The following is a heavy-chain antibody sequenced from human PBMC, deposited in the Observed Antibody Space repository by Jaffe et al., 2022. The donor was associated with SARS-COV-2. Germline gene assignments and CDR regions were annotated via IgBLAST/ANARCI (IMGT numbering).Heavy chain of an antibody. V-gene: IGHV3-30*18. J-gene: IGHJ4*02. CDR2: ISYDGSNK. Sequence: QVQLVESGGGVVQPGRSLRLSCAASGFTFSSYGMHWVRQAPGKGLEWVAVISYDGSNKYYADSVKGRFTISRDNSKNTLYLQMNSLRAEDTAVYYCAKDSHYYDSSGSPLYFDYWGQGTLVTVSS. CDR3: AKDSHYYDSSGSPLYFDY. D-gene: IGHD3-22*01. CDR1: GFTFSSYG.